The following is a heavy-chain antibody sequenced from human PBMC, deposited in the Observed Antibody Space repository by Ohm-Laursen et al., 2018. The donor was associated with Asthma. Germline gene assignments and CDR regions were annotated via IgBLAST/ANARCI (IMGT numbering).Heavy chain of an antibody. Sequence: SLRLTCAASGFTFTRYGMHWVRHAPGKGLERVAVISYDGSNKYYADSVMGRFTISRDNSKNTLYLQMNSLRAEDTAVYYCARTPDDFWDDYWGQGTLVTVSS. CDR2: ISYDGSNK. V-gene: IGHV3-30*03. J-gene: IGHJ4*02. D-gene: IGHD3-3*01. CDR1: GFTFTRYG. CDR3: ARTPDDFWDDY.